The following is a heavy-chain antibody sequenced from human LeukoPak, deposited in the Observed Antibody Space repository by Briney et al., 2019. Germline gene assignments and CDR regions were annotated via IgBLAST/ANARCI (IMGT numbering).Heavy chain of an antibody. J-gene: IGHJ6*03. CDR2: INPNSGGT. D-gene: IGHD5-12*01. V-gene: IGHV1-2*02. CDR1: GYTFTGYY. CDR3: ARGIVATIGRYYYYYMDV. Sequence: ASVKVSCKASGYTFTGYYMHWVRQAPGQGLEWMGWINPNSGGTNYAQKFQGRVTMTRNTSMSTAYMELSSLRSEDTAVYYCARGIVATIGRYYYYYMDVWGKGTTVTISS.